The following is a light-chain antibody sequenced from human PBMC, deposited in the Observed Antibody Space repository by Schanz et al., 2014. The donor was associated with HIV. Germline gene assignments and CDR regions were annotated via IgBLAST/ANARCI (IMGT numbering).Light chain of an antibody. CDR3: VLYMGSGIWV. CDR2: STN. CDR1: SGSASTSYY. V-gene: IGLV8-61*01. Sequence: QTVVTQEPSFSVSPGGTVTLTCGLSSGSASTSYYPTWFQQTPGQAPRTLIYSTNTRSSGVPVRFSGSILGNKAALTITGAQADDESHYYCVLYMGSGIWVFGGGTKLTVL. J-gene: IGLJ3*02.